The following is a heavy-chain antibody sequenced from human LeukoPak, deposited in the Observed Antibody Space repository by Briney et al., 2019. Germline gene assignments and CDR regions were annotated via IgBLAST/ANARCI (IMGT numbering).Heavy chain of an antibody. Sequence: SETLSLTCTVSGGSISGNHWSWVRRPPGKGLEWIGYIYYSGSTNYNPSLKSRVTMSVDTSKNQFSLKLSSVTAADTAVYYCARLLAVAGRWGQGTLVTVFS. CDR2: IYYSGST. D-gene: IGHD6-19*01. CDR3: ARLLAVAGR. J-gene: IGHJ4*02. V-gene: IGHV4-59*12. CDR1: GGSISGNH.